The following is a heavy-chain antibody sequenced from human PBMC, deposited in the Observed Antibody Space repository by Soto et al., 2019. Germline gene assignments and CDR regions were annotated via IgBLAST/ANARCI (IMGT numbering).Heavy chain of an antibody. CDR2: IYPGDSDT. J-gene: IGHJ6*02. Sequence: PGESLKISCKGSGYSFTSYWIGWVRLMPGKRLEWMGIIYPGDSDTRYSPSFQGQVTISADKSISTAYLQWSSLKASDTAMYYCARHGRYCISTSCPMGYCYYGMAVWGQGTTVTVSS. D-gene: IGHD2-2*01. CDR3: ARHGRYCISTSCPMGYCYYGMAV. V-gene: IGHV5-51*01. CDR1: GYSFTSYW.